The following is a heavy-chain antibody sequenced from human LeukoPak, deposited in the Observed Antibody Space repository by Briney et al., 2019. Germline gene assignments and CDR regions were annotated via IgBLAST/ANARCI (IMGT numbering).Heavy chain of an antibody. D-gene: IGHD3-3*01. CDR3: ASTIFGVVIHFDY. Sequence: GGSLRLSCAASGFTFRNYWMTWVRQAPGKGLEWVSAISGSGGSTYYADSVKGRFTISRDNSKNTLYLQMNSLRAEDTAVYYCASTIFGVVIHFDYWGQGTLVTVSS. V-gene: IGHV3-23*01. J-gene: IGHJ4*02. CDR1: GFTFRNYW. CDR2: ISGSGGST.